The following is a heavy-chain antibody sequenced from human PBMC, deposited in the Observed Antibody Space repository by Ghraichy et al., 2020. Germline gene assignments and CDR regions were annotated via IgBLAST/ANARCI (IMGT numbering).Heavy chain of an antibody. V-gene: IGHV4-61*01. D-gene: IGHD2-2*01. J-gene: IGHJ5*02. Sequence: SQTLSLTFTVSGGSVSSGSYYWSWIRQPPWKGLEWLGYIYYSGSTNYNPSLKSRVTISVDTSKNQFSLKLSSVTAADTAVDYCARAGDCSSTSCYAVSWFDRWGQGALVTVSS. CDR3: ARAGDCSSTSCYAVSWFDR. CDR1: GGSVSSGSYY. CDR2: IYYSGST.